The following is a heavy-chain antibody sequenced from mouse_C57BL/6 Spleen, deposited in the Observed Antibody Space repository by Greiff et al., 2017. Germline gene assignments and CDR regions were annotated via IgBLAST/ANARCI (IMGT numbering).Heavy chain of an antibody. D-gene: IGHD1-1*01. CDR3: ARSPAYYGSSYAGAMDY. Sequence: VQLQQPGAELVKPGASVKLSCKASGYTFTSYWMHWVKQRPGQGLEWIGMIHPNSGSTNYNEKFKSKATLTVDKYSSTAYMQLSSLTSADSAVYYCARSPAYYGSSYAGAMDYWGQGTSVTVSS. CDR2: IHPNSGST. CDR1: GYTFTSYW. V-gene: IGHV1-64*01. J-gene: IGHJ4*01.